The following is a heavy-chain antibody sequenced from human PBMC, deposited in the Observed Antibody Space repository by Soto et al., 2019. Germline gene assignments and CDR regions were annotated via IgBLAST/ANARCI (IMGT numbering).Heavy chain of an antibody. V-gene: IGHV4-34*01. CDR3: VRGSRYYFDN. J-gene: IGHJ4*02. CDR2: INHSGST. Sequence: PSETLSLTCAGYGGSFSGYYWSWIRQPPGKGLEWIGEINHSGSTNYNPSLKSRVTISVDTSKNQFSLKLSSVTAADTAVYYCVRGSRYYFDNWGQGTLVTVSS. CDR1: GGSFSGYY.